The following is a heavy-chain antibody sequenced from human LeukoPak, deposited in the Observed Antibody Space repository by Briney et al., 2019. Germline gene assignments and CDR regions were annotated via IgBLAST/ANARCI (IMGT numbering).Heavy chain of an antibody. J-gene: IGHJ4*02. CDR1: GGTFSSYA. CDR2: IIPIFGTA. D-gene: IGHD3-22*01. Sequence: SVKVSCKASGGTFSSYAISWVRQAPGQGLEWMGGIIPIFGTANYAQKFQGRVTITTDESTSTAYMELSSLRSEDTAVYYCAREVIPYYYVSSGYFDYWGPGTLVTVSS. V-gene: IGHV1-69*05. CDR3: AREVIPYYYVSSGYFDY.